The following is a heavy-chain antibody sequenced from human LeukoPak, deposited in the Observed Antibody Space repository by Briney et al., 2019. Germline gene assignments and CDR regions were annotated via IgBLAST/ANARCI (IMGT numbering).Heavy chain of an antibody. CDR2: IKYDGSLK. CDR3: ASSHDSSGND. J-gene: IGHJ4*02. CDR1: GFTFDDYG. V-gene: IGHV3-7*01. Sequence: PGGSLRLSCAASGFTFDDYGMSWVRQAPGKGLEWVANIKYDGSLKFYVDSVKGRFTISRDNAKNSLYLEMNSLRADDTAVYFCASSHDSSGNDWGQGTMVTVSS. D-gene: IGHD3-22*01.